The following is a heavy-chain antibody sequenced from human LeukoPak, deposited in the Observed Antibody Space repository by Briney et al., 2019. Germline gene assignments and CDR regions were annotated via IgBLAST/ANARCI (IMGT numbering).Heavy chain of an antibody. CDR2: ISYDGNNK. Sequence: GRSLRLSCAASGFTFSNYGIHWVRQAPGKGLEWVAVISYDGNNKYYTDSVKGRFTISRDNSKNTLFLQMNSLRAEDTAVYYCAKGVDYCSGGSCPADYWGPGTLVTVSS. CDR1: GFTFSNYG. V-gene: IGHV3-30*18. J-gene: IGHJ4*02. CDR3: AKGVDYCSGGSCPADY. D-gene: IGHD2-15*01.